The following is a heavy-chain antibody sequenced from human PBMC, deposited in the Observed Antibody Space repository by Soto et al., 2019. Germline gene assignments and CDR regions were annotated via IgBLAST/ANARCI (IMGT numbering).Heavy chain of an antibody. J-gene: IGHJ4*02. D-gene: IGHD3-16*01. Sequence: GGSLRLSCAVSGFTFDYNAMHWVRQAPEKGLEWVSGINWKSDIGYADSVKGRFNISRDNAENSLYLQMNSLRAEDTALYYCAISQDRGGRTTFIYWGRGTQVTVSS. CDR3: AISQDRGGRTTFIY. CDR1: GFTFDYNA. V-gene: IGHV3-9*01. CDR2: INWKSDI.